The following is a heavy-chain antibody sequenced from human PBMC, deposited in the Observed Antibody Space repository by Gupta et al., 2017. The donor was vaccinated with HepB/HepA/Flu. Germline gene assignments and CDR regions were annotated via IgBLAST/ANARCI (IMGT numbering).Heavy chain of an antibody. D-gene: IGHD3-10*01. CDR3: AREGLRVRGVMA. Sequence: QVQLQESGPGLVKTSQTLSLTCTVSGGPISIGGYYWSWIRQHPGQGLEWIGYIYYSGSTYYNPSLKSRVTISVDTSKNQFSLKLSSVTAADTAVYYCAREGLRVRGVMAWGQGTLVTVSS. V-gene: IGHV4-31*03. CDR1: GGPISIGGYY. J-gene: IGHJ5*02. CDR2: IYYSGST.